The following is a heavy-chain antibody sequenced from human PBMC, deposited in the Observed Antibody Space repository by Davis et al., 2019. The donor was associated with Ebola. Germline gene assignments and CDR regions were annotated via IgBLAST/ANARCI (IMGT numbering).Heavy chain of an antibody. CDR2: ISAYNGNT. CDR3: ARVITMVRAGWFDP. D-gene: IGHD3-10*01. V-gene: IGHV1-18*01. J-gene: IGHJ5*02. Sequence: AASVKVSCKASGYTFTSYGISWVRQAPGQGLEWMGWISAYNGNTNYAQKLQGRVTMTTDTSTSTAYMELRSLRSDDTAVYYCARVITMVRAGWFDPWGQGTLVTVSS. CDR1: GYTFTSYG.